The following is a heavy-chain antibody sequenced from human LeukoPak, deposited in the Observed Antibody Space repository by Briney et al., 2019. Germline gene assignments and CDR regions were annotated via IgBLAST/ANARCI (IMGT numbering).Heavy chain of an antibody. CDR3: VASSLGPGDLDY. Sequence: PGGSLRLSCAASGFTFSSYWMSWVRQAPGKGLEWVANIKQDGSEKYYVDSVKGRFTISRDNAKNSLYLQMNSLRAEDTAVYFCVASSLGPGDLDYWGQGTLVTVSS. J-gene: IGHJ4*02. V-gene: IGHV3-7*03. D-gene: IGHD4-17*01. CDR1: GFTFSSYW. CDR2: IKQDGSEK.